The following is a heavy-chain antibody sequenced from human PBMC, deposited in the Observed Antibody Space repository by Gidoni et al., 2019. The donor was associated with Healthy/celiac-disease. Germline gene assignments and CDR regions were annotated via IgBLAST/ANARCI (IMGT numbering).Heavy chain of an antibody. Sequence: QLQLQESGPGLVKPSETLSLTCTVSGGSIRSSSYYWGWIRQPPGKGQEWIGSIYYSGSTYYNPSLKSRVTISVDTSKNQFSLKLSSVTAADTAVYYCARRGSVVPAAIKYAFDIWGQGTMVTVSS. CDR1: GGSIRSSSYY. D-gene: IGHD2-2*01. CDR2: IYYSGST. J-gene: IGHJ3*02. CDR3: ARRGSVVPAAIKYAFDI. V-gene: IGHV4-39*01.